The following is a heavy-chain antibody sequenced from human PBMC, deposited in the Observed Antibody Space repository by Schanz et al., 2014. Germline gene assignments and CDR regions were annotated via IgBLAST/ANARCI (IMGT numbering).Heavy chain of an antibody. CDR3: TRTAGRDFWSGYYTRFDY. CDR1: GYIFINSG. V-gene: IGHV1-18*01. D-gene: IGHD3-3*01. Sequence: QVQLVQSGAEVKKPGATVKVSCKASGYIFINSGISWVRQAPGQGLEWMGWISAYNGNTKYPQKLQGRVTMTTDTSPSTAYMELRSLRSDDTAVYYCTRTAGRDFWSGYYTRFDYWGQGTLVTVSS. CDR2: ISAYNGNT. J-gene: IGHJ4*02.